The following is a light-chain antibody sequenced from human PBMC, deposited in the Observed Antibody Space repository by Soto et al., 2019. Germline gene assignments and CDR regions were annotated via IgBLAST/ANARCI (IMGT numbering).Light chain of an antibody. CDR1: QSVSSSY. V-gene: IGKV3-20*01. CDR3: QQYGSSPIT. Sequence: EVVLTQSPGTLSLSPGERATLSCRTSQSVSSSYLAWYQQKPGQAPRLLIYAASSRATGIPDRFSGSGSGTDFSLTISRLEPEDFAVYYCQQYGSSPITFGQGTRLEIK. J-gene: IGKJ5*01. CDR2: AAS.